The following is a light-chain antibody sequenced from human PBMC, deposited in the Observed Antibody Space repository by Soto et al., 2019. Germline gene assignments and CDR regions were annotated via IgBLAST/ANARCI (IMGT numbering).Light chain of an antibody. CDR3: QQTYRPPYT. V-gene: IGKV1-39*01. Sequence: DIQMTQSPFSLSASVGDRVTITCRASQSIDNYLNWYQQKPGKAPNLLIYVASSLQSGVPSRFSGSGSGTDFTLTISSLQPEDFATYYCQQTYRPPYTFDQGTKLEIK. J-gene: IGKJ2*01. CDR2: VAS. CDR1: QSIDNY.